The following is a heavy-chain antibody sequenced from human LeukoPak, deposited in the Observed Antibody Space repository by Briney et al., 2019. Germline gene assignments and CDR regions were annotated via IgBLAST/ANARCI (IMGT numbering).Heavy chain of an antibody. D-gene: IGHD3-16*01. CDR3: ARVGRGDHTWGSYSCDH. J-gene: IGHJ4*02. CDR2: ISYSGST. Sequence: SETLSLTCTVSGDSISSNHWSWIRQPPGRGLEWIGYISYSGSTSYNPSLKSRVTISVDTSKNQFSLKLSSVTAADTAVYYCARVGRGDHTWGSYSCDHWGQGTLVTVSS. V-gene: IGHV4-59*01. CDR1: GDSISSNH.